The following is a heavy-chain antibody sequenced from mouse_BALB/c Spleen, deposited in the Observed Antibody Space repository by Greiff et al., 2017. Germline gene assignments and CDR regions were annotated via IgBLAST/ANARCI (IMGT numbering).Heavy chain of an antibody. Sequence: VQLQQPGAELVKPGASVKLSCKASGYTFTSYWMHWVKQRPGQGLEWIGEINPSNGRTNYNEKFKSKATLTVDKSSSTAYMQLSSLTSEDSAVYYCARYYRYDAWFAYWGQGTLVTVSA. CDR3: ARYYRYDAWFAY. CDR1: GYTFTSYW. J-gene: IGHJ3*01. V-gene: IGHV1S81*02. CDR2: INPSNGRT. D-gene: IGHD2-14*01.